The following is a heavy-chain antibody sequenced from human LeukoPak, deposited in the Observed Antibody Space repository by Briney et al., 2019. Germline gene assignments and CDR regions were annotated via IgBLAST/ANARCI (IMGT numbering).Heavy chain of an antibody. CDR2: INPNSGGT. J-gene: IGHJ4*02. V-gene: IGHV1-2*02. CDR1: GYTFTGFY. D-gene: IGHD4-17*01. CDR3: ARDQDGDYFDY. Sequence: ASVKVSCKASGYTFTGFYIHWVRPAPGQGLERMGWINPNSGGTNSAQKFQGRVTMTRDTSISTAYMELNRLTSDDTAVFYCARDQDGDYFDYSGQGTLVTVSS.